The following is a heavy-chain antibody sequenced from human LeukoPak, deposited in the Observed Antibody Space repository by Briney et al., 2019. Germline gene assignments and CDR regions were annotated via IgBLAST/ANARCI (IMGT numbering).Heavy chain of an antibody. Sequence: GGSLRLSCAASGLTVISNYMSSVRQAPRKGLGWVSVIYSGGGTDYADSVKGRFTISRDNSKNTLYLQMNSLRAEDTAVYYCARAVGVTAIHNAFDIWGQGTMVTVSS. V-gene: IGHV3-66*02. CDR1: GLTVISNY. J-gene: IGHJ3*02. CDR2: IYSGGGT. D-gene: IGHD2-21*02. CDR3: ARAVGVTAIHNAFDI.